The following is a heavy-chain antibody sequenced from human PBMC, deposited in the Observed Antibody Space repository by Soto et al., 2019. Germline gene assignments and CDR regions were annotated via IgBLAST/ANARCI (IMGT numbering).Heavy chain of an antibody. V-gene: IGHV4-34*01. Sequence: SETLSLTCAVYGGSFSGYYWSWIRQPPGKGLEWIGEINHSGSTNYNPSLKSRVTISVDTSKNQFSLKLSSVTAADTAVYYCARGFRSRGYCSGGSCSRFDYWGQGTLVTVSS. CDR1: GGSFSGYY. CDR3: ARGFRSRGYCSGGSCSRFDY. D-gene: IGHD2-15*01. CDR2: INHSGST. J-gene: IGHJ4*02.